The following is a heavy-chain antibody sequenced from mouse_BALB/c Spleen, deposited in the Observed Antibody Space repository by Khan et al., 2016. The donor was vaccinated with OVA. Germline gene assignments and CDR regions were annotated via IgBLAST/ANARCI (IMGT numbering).Heavy chain of an antibody. Sequence: QVQLKQSGAELARPGASLKMSCKASGYTFTSYTIHWIKLRPGQGLEWIGYINPSNGYTNYNQKFKDKATLTADKSSTTAYLQLSSLTSDDTAVYNCVIDGSYHRTDGWFAYWGQGTLVTVSA. D-gene: IGHD2-14*01. J-gene: IGHJ3*01. V-gene: IGHV1-4*01. CDR3: VIDGSYHRTDGWFAY. CDR1: GYTFTSYT. CDR2: INPSNGYT.